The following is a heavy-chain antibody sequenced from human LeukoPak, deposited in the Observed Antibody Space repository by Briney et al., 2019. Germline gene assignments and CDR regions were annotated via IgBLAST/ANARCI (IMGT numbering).Heavy chain of an antibody. CDR1: GYTFTSYY. V-gene: IGHV1-2*02. Sequence: GASVKVSCKASGYTFTSYYMHWVRQAPGQGLEWMGWINPNSGGTNYAQKFQGRVTMTRDTSISTAYMELSRLRSDDTAVYYCARDAPRAHGAFDIWGQGTMVTVSS. CDR3: ARDAPRAHGAFDI. CDR2: INPNSGGT. J-gene: IGHJ3*02.